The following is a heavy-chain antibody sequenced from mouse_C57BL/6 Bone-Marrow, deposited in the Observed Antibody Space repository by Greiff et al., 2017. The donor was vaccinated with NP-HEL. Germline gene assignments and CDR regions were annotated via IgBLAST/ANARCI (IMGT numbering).Heavy chain of an antibody. Sequence: EVKLQQSVAELVRPGASVKLSCTASGFNIKNTYMHWVKQRPEQGLEWIGRIDPANGNTKYAPKFQGKATITADTSSNTAYLQLSSLTSEDTAIYYCARSALYYGSSYGYFDVWGTGTTVTVSS. V-gene: IGHV14-3*01. J-gene: IGHJ1*03. D-gene: IGHD1-1*01. CDR3: ARSALYYGSSYGYFDV. CDR1: GFNIKNTY. CDR2: IDPANGNT.